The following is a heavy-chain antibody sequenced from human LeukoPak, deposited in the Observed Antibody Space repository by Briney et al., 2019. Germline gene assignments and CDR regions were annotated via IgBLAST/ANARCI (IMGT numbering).Heavy chain of an antibody. CDR2: IKEDGSEK. CDR3: ARGWSGWDV. V-gene: IGHV3-7*01. D-gene: IGHD3-3*01. CDR1: GFTFRNYW. Sequence: QAGGSLRLSCGASGFTFRNYWMSWVRQTPGKGLEWVANIKEDGSEKNYVDSVKGRFTISRDNVKNSLYLQMNSLRADDTAVYYCARGWSGWDVWGTGTTVTVSS. J-gene: IGHJ6*04.